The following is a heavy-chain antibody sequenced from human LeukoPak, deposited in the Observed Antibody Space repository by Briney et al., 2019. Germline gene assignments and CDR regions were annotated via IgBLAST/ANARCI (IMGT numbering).Heavy chain of an antibody. V-gene: IGHV1-18*01. Sequence: ASVKVSCKASGYTFTSYGISWVRQAPGQGLEWMGWISAYNGNTNYAQKLQGRVTMTTVTSTTTAYMELRSLRSDDTAVYYCARGGRYSNSVGAFDIWGQGTMVTVSS. CDR2: ISAYNGNT. D-gene: IGHD6-6*01. CDR1: GYTFTSYG. CDR3: ARGGRYSNSVGAFDI. J-gene: IGHJ3*02.